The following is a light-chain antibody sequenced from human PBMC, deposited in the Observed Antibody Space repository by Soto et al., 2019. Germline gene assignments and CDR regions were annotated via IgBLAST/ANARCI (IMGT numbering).Light chain of an antibody. CDR1: QDIKTY. Sequence: IQLTQSPSSLSASVGDRVSITCRASQDIKTYLAWYQQKQGKAPKLLISGTFTLQSGVPSRFNGSGSGTDFTLTISRLQPEDFATYYCQQNGGSSWTFGQGTKVEIK. J-gene: IGKJ1*01. V-gene: IGKV1-9*01. CDR3: QQNGGSSWT. CDR2: GTF.